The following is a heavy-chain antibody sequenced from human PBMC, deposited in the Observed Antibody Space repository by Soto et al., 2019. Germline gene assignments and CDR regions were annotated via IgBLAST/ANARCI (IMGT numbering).Heavy chain of an antibody. D-gene: IGHD1-1*01. V-gene: IGHV4-34*01. CDR2: INHSGTT. J-gene: IGHJ5*02. CDR1: GGSFSGYQ. Sequence: QCPTCGVYGGSFSGYQWNWIRQSPGQGLEWIGEINHSGTTKYNPSLESRINLSVGTSKKQFSLKMFSVTAADTAIYYCARGWRFDPWGQGAQVTVSS. CDR3: ARGWRFDP.